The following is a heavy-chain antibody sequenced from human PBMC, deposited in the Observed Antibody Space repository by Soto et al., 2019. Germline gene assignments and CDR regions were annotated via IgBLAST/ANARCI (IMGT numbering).Heavy chain of an antibody. D-gene: IGHD3-10*01. CDR2: ISHSGSTI. Sequence: PGGSLRLSCAASGFTFSDYYMTWIRQAPGKGLEWVSYISHSGSTIYYADSVKGRFTSSRDNAKNSLFLQMSSLRAEDTAVYYCESDTYYYASEYWGQGTLVTVSS. CDR3: ESDTYYYASEY. V-gene: IGHV3-11*01. CDR1: GFTFSDYY. J-gene: IGHJ4*02.